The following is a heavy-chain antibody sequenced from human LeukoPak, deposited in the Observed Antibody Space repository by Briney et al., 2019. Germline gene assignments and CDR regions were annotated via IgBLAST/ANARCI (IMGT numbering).Heavy chain of an antibody. J-gene: IGHJ5*02. Sequence: PSETLSLTCTVSGGSISSTSYYWGWIRQPPGKGLEWIGSIHYSGNTYYNPSLKSRGTISVDTSKNRFSLRLSSVTAADTAVYYCATHLSLTVFGALLDLWGQGNLVTVSS. V-gene: IGHV4-39*01. D-gene: IGHD3-3*01. CDR1: GGSISSTSYY. CDR2: IHYSGNT. CDR3: ATHLSLTVFGALLDL.